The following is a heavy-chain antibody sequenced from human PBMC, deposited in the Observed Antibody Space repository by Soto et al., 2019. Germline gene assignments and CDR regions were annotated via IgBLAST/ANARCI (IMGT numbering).Heavy chain of an antibody. CDR3: ARGSIAANNWFDP. CDR1: GGSISSGDYY. Sequence: TLSLTCTFSGGSISSGDYYWSWIRQPPGKGLEWIGYIYYSGSTYYNPPLKSRVTISVDTSKNQFSLKLSSVTAADTSVYYCARGSIAANNWFDPWGQGTRVTVSS. V-gene: IGHV4-30-4*01. D-gene: IGHD6-6*01. CDR2: IYYSGST. J-gene: IGHJ5*02.